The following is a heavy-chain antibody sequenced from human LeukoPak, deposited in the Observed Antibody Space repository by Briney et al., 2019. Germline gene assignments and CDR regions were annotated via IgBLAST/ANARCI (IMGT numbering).Heavy chain of an antibody. CDR1: DDSISNNNYY. J-gene: IGHJ3*02. D-gene: IGHD3-22*01. Sequence: SETLSLTCTVSDDSISNNNYYWSWIRQPAGKGLEWIGRIYTSGSTNYNPSLNSRVTMSVDTSKNQFSLKLSSVTAADTAVYYCARDSHYYDSSGYPHPAFDIWGQGTMVTVSS. CDR2: IYTSGST. V-gene: IGHV4-61*02. CDR3: ARDSHYYDSSGYPHPAFDI.